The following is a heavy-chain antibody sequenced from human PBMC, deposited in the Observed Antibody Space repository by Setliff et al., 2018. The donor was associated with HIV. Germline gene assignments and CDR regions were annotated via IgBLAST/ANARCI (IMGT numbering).Heavy chain of an antibody. CDR3: ARDGLLVAGIRFDY. CDR1: GYSFTSYD. Sequence: SVKVSCKASGYSFTSYDISWVRQAPGQGLEWMGGIIPAFGTANYAQKFQGRVTITADESTGTAYMELSSLRSEDTAVYYCARDGLLVAGIRFDYWGQGILVTVSS. V-gene: IGHV1-69*13. CDR2: IIPAFGTA. J-gene: IGHJ4*02. D-gene: IGHD6-19*01.